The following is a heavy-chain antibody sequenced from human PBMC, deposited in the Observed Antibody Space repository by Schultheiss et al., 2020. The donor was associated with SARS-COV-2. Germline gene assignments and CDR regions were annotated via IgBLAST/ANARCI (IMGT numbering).Heavy chain of an antibody. CDR2: IYHSGST. J-gene: IGHJ4*02. D-gene: IGHD5-12*01. Sequence: SETLSLTCTVSGGSVSSGSYYWSWIRQPPGKGLEWIGSIYHSGSTYYNPSLKSRVTISVDTSKNQFSLKLTSVTAADTAVYYCAISGYDALFDYWGQGTPVTVSS. CDR1: GGSVSSGSYY. V-gene: IGHV4-39*07. CDR3: AISGYDALFDY.